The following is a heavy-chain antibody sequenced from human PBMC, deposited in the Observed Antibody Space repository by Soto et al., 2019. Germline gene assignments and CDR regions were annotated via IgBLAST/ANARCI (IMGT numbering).Heavy chain of an antibody. CDR1: GGSLSSSISSYY. J-gene: IGHJ4*02. D-gene: IGHD3-22*01. CDR3: ARERPYYGFDS. CDR2: IHHSGST. Sequence: PSAPLSLTCPVSGGSLSSSISSYYWSWIRQAPGKGLEWIGYIHHSGSTNYNPSLKSRVSISIDTSKNQFSLQLSSVTGADTAVYYCARERPYYGFDSWGQGTLVTVSS. V-gene: IGHV4-61*01.